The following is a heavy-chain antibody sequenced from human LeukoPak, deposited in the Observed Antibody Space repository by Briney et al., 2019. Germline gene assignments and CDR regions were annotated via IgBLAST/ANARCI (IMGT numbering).Heavy chain of an antibody. CDR1: GYSISSGYY. CDR3: ARGSSSGWYEVFFDY. CDR2: IYHSGST. Sequence: SETLSLTCTVSGYSISSGYYWGWIRQPPGKGLEWIGSIYHSGSTYYNPSLKSRVTISVDTSKNQFSLKLSSVTAADTAVYYCARGSSSGWYEVFFDYWGQGTLVTVSS. V-gene: IGHV4-38-2*02. D-gene: IGHD6-19*01. J-gene: IGHJ4*02.